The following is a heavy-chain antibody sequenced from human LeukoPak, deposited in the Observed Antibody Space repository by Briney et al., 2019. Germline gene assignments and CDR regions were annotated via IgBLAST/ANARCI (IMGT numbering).Heavy chain of an antibody. Sequence: PGGSLRLSSAASGFTVSSNYMSWVRQAPGKGLEWVSVIYSGGSTYYADSVKGRFTISRDNSKNTLYLQMNSLRAEDTAVYYCARSRGKAAAGYFDYWGQGTLVTVSS. CDR3: ARSRGKAAAGYFDY. CDR1: GFTVSSNY. CDR2: IYSGGST. D-gene: IGHD6-13*01. V-gene: IGHV3-66*01. J-gene: IGHJ4*02.